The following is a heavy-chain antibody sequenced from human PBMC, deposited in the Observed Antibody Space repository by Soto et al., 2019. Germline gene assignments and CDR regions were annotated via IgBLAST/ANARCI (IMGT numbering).Heavy chain of an antibody. Sequence: ASETLSLTCTVSGGSISSYYWSWIRQPPGKVLEWIGYIYYSGSTNYNPSLKSRVTISVDTSKNQFSLKLSSVTAADTAVYYCARLGPHPQYCTNGVCSNDPWGQGTLVTVS. D-gene: IGHD2-8*01. J-gene: IGHJ5*02. CDR1: GGSISSYY. V-gene: IGHV4-59*08. CDR2: IYYSGST. CDR3: ARLGPHPQYCTNGVCSNDP.